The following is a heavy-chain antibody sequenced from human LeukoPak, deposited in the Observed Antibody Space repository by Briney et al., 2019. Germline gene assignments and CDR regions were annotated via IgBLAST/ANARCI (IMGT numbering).Heavy chain of an antibody. Sequence: GGSLRLSCAASGFTFSSYSMNWVRQAPGKGLEWVSYISSSSSTIYCADSVKGRFTISRDNAKNSLYLQMNSLRAEDTAVYYCARDYGDYSSLYFDYWGQGTLVTVSS. CDR1: GFTFSSYS. CDR3: ARDYGDYSSLYFDY. V-gene: IGHV3-48*01. D-gene: IGHD4-17*01. CDR2: ISSSSSTI. J-gene: IGHJ4*02.